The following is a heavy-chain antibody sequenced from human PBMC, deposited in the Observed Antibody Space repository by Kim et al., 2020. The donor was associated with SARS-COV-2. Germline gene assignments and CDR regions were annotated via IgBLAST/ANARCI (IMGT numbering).Heavy chain of an antibody. CDR3: AKVRAARETGTTKDY. J-gene: IGHJ4*01. CDR1: GFTFSSYG. D-gene: IGHD1-7*01. CDR2: ISYDGSNK. Sequence: GGSLRLSCAASGFTFSSYGMHWVRQAPGKGLEWVAVISYDGSNKYYADSVKGRFTISRDNSKNTLYLQMNSLRAEDTAVYYCAKVRAARETGTTKDYWG. V-gene: IGHV3-30*18.